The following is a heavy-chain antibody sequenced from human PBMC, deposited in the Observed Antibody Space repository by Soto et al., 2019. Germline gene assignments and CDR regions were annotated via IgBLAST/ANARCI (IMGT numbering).Heavy chain of an antibody. V-gene: IGHV3-21*01. CDR2: ISSSSSYI. CDR1: GFTFSSYS. CDR3: ARSRPLTGTTFSWCDT. D-gene: IGHD1-7*01. J-gene: IGHJ5*02. Sequence: EVQLVESGGGLVKPGGSLRLSCEASGFTFSSYSMNWVHQAPGKGLEWVSSISSSSSYIYYADSVKGRFTISRDKAKNSRYLEMNSLRAEDTAVYYCARSRPLTGTTFSWCDTWGQGTLVTVSS.